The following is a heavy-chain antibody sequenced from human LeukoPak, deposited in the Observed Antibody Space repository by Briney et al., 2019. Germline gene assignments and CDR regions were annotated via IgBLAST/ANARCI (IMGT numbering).Heavy chain of an antibody. CDR2: ISGSGGST. Sequence: GGSLRLSCAASGFTFSSYAMSWVRQAPGKGLEWVSAISGSGGSTYYADSVKGRFTTSRDNSKNTLYLQMNSLRAEDTAVYYCANFRSLRSSSWYLFDYWGQGTLVTVSS. D-gene: IGHD6-13*01. CDR3: ANFRSLRSSSWYLFDY. J-gene: IGHJ4*02. CDR1: GFTFSSYA. V-gene: IGHV3-23*01.